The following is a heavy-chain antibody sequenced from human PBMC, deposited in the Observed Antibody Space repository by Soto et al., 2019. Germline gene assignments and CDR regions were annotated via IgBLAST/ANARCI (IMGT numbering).Heavy chain of an antibody. D-gene: IGHD3-9*01. CDR1: GFTFSSYG. CDR3: ARDGDFDWSYGMDV. V-gene: IGHV3-33*01. CDR2: IWYDGSNK. J-gene: IGHJ6*02. Sequence: QVQLVESGGGVVQPGRSLRLSCAASGFTFSSYGMHWVRQAPGKGLEWVAVIWYDGSNKYYADSVKGRFTISRDNSKNTLYLQMNSLRAGDTAVYYCARDGDFDWSYGMDVWGQGTTVTVSS.